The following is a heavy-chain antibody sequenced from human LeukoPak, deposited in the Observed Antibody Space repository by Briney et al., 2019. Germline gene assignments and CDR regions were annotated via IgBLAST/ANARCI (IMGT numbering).Heavy chain of an antibody. CDR2: INHSGST. V-gene: IGHV4-38-2*02. Sequence: SETLSLTCTVSGYSISSGYYWGWIRQPPGKGLEWIGEINHSGSTNYNPSLKSRVTISVDTSKNQFSLKLSSVTAADTAVYYCARGGTTVTTFGCAFDIWGQGTMVTVSS. J-gene: IGHJ3*02. CDR3: ARGGTTVTTFGCAFDI. CDR1: GYSISSGYY. D-gene: IGHD4-17*01.